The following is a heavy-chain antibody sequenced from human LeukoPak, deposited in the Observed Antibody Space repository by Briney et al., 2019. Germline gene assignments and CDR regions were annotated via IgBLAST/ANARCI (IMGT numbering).Heavy chain of an antibody. V-gene: IGHV3-21*04. Sequence: PGRSLRLSCAASGFTFSSYSMNWVRQAPGKGLEWVSSISSSSSYIYYADSVKGRFTISRDNSKNTLYLQMNSLRADDTAVYYCARDPDYNDSAWGQGTLVTVSS. D-gene: IGHD3-22*01. CDR3: ARDPDYNDSA. J-gene: IGHJ4*02. CDR2: ISSSSSYI. CDR1: GFTFSSYS.